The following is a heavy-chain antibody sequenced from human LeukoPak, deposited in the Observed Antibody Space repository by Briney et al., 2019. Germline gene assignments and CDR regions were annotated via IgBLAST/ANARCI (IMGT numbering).Heavy chain of an antibody. CDR3: AKALTLEYFQQ. J-gene: IGHJ1*01. Sequence: GGSLRLSCTASGFTFSSYGMHWVRQAPGKGLEWVSFIRFDGNNIYYGDSVKGRFTISRDNSNNTLFLQMSSLRAEDTAVYYCAKALTLEYFQQWGQGTLVTVSS. V-gene: IGHV3-30*02. CDR2: IRFDGNNI. CDR1: GFTFSSYG.